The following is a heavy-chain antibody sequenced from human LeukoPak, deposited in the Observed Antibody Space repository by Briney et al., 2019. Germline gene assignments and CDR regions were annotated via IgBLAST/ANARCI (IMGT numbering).Heavy chain of an antibody. J-gene: IGHJ4*02. CDR1: GYTFTSYS. CDR2: ISASNGNT. V-gene: IGHV1-18*01. D-gene: IGHD2-15*01. Sequence: ASVKASCKASGYTFTSYSINWVRQAPGQGLEWIGWISASNGNTNYAQKFQGRVTMTIDSSTRTVNMELRSLRSDDTAFYFCARDSGWELQQYYFDYWGQGTLVTVSS. CDR3: ARDSGWELQQYYFDY.